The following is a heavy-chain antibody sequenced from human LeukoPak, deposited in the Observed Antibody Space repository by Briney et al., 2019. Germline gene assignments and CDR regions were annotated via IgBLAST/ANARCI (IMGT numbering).Heavy chain of an antibody. CDR2: INPNSGDT. CDR1: GYTFTGYY. CDR3: ARPNGDYHNWFDP. Sequence: ASVMVSCKASGYTFTGYYIHWVRQAPGQGLEWMGWINPNSGDTNYAQKFQDRVTLSSDTSISTAYMELTNLRSDDTAVYYCARPNGDYHNWFDPWGQGTLVTVSS. J-gene: IGHJ5*02. D-gene: IGHD4-17*01. V-gene: IGHV1-2*02.